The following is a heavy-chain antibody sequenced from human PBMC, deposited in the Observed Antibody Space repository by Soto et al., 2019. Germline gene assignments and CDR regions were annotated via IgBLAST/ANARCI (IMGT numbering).Heavy chain of an antibody. Sequence: LSLTCTVSGGSISSGDYYWSWIRQPPGKGLEWIGYIYYSGSTYYNPSLKSRVTISVDTSKNQFSLKLSSVTAADTAVYYCARDCNGSGYLNWFDPWGQGTLVTVSS. D-gene: IGHD3-22*01. J-gene: IGHJ5*02. V-gene: IGHV4-30-4*01. CDR3: ARDCNGSGYLNWFDP. CDR2: IYYSGST. CDR1: GGSISSGDYY.